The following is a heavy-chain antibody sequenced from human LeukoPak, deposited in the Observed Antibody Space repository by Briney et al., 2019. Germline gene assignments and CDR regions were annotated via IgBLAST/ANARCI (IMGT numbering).Heavy chain of an antibody. CDR1: GGSVSSDS. V-gene: IGHV4-59*08. J-gene: IGHJ2*01. CDR2: IYNTGSS. Sequence: SETLSLTCTVSGGSVSSDSWNWIRQSPGRGLEFIRYIYNTGSSNHNPSLKNRVTISLDKSKRQLSLELSSVTAADTAIYYCARQGKMNLVRGTFWYFDLWGRGTLVTVSS. D-gene: IGHD3-10*01. CDR3: ARQGKMNLVRGTFWYFDL.